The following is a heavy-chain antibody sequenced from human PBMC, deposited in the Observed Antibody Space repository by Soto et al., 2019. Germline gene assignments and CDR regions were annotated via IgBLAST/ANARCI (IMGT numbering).Heavy chain of an antibody. D-gene: IGHD2-2*03. CDR3: ASEFDGSSRYFDY. V-gene: IGHV3-33*01. CDR2: ISSNGTNE. Sequence: VGSLTLSSAASGFTFGTYGIHYVRQIAGKRVEWVGFISSNGTNESYADSVKGGLTISRDNSRNTLYLKMASLRAEDTAVYYCASEFDGSSRYFDYWGQGTRVTVS. J-gene: IGHJ4*02. CDR1: GFTFGTYG.